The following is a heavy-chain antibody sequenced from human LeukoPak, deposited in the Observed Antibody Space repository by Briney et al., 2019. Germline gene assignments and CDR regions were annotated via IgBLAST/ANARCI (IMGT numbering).Heavy chain of an antibody. CDR3: ARHTAARPYYYYYYMDV. V-gene: IGHV5-51*01. Sequence: GASLQISCKGSGSIVTSYWIGWGRPLPGKGLEWMGIIYPGDSDTRDSPAFQGQVTILADKSISTAYLQWSSLTASDTAMYYCARHTAARPYYYYYYMDVWGKGTTVTVSS. D-gene: IGHD6-6*01. J-gene: IGHJ6*03. CDR2: IYPGDSDT. CDR1: GSIVTSYW.